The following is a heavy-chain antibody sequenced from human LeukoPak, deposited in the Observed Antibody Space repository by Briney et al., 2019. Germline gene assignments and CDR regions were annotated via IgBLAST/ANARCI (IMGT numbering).Heavy chain of an antibody. CDR1: GGSISSYY. J-gene: IGHJ4*02. CDR2: IYTSGST. Sequence: SETLSLTCTVSGGSISSYYWSWIRQPAGNGLEWIGRIYTSGSTNYNPSLKSRVTISVDKSKNQFSLKLSSVTAADAAVYYCAREVKQLVDYWGQGTLVTVSS. V-gene: IGHV4-4*07. CDR3: AREVKQLVDY. D-gene: IGHD6-6*01.